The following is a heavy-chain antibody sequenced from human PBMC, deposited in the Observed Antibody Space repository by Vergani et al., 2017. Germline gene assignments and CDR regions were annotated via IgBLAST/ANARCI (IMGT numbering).Heavy chain of an antibody. J-gene: IGHJ4*02. CDR1: EFNFKDFY. V-gene: IGHV3-11*04. D-gene: IGHD3-16*01. CDR3: AKHFRGWGIDY. Sequence: QVQLVESGGGLVKPEGSLRLSCVASEFNFKDFYMNWFRQSPGRGLEWVSFISRDGSTTHYADSVKGRFTISRDNAKKTLFLEMKSLRGEDTAIYHCAKHFRGWGIDYWGQGTQVIVSS. CDR2: ISRDGSTT.